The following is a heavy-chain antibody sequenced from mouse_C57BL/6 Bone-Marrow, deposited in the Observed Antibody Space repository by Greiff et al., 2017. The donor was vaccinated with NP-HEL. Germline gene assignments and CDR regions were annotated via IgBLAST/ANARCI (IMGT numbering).Heavy chain of an antibody. CDR3: ARGSASSSFYYFDY. J-gene: IGHJ2*01. CDR2: IYPRDGST. V-gene: IGHV1-85*01. Sequence: VKLVESGPELVKPGASVKLSCKASGYTFTSYDINWVKQRPGQGLEWIGWIYPRDGSTKYNEKFKGKATLTVDTSSSTAYMELHSLTSEDAAVYFCARGSASSSFYYFDYWGQGTTLTVSS. CDR1: GYTFTSYD. D-gene: IGHD1-1*01.